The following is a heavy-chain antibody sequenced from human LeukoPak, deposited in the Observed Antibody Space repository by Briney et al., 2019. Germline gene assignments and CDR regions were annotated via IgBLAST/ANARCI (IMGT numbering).Heavy chain of an antibody. Sequence: GASVKVSCKASGGTFSSYAISWVRQAPGQGLEWMGGIIPIFGTANYAQKFQGRVTITADESTSTAYMELSSLRSEVTAVYYCAHSGYVSSWFDPWGQGTLVTVSS. CDR2: IIPIFGTA. V-gene: IGHV1-69*13. CDR1: GGTFSSYA. D-gene: IGHD5-12*01. J-gene: IGHJ5*02. CDR3: AHSGYVSSWFDP.